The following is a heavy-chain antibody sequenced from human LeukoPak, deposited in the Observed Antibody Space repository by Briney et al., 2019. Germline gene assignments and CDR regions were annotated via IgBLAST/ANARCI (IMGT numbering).Heavy chain of an antibody. J-gene: IGHJ6*03. CDR1: GFTVSSNY. CDR3: ARVPYPSSSWYSVQHYYMDV. V-gene: IGHV3-66*01. Sequence: GGSLRLSCAASGFTVSSNYMSWVRQAPGKGLEWVSVIYSGGSTYYADSVKGRFTISRDNSKNTLYLQMNSLRAEDTAVYYCARVPYPSSSWYSVQHYYMDVWGKGTTVTVSS. D-gene: IGHD6-13*01. CDR2: IYSGGST.